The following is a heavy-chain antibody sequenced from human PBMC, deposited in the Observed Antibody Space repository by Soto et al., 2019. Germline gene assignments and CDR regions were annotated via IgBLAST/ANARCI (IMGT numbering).Heavy chain of an antibody. CDR3: ARAASRGWFDP. CDR1: GFTFSSYS. J-gene: IGHJ5*02. V-gene: IGHV3-21*01. Sequence: GSLRLSCAASGFTFSSYSMNWVRQAPGKGLEWVSSISSSSSYIYYADSVKGRFTISRDNAKNSLYLQMNSLRAEDTAVYYCARAASRGWFDPWGQGTLVTVSS. CDR2: ISSSSSYI.